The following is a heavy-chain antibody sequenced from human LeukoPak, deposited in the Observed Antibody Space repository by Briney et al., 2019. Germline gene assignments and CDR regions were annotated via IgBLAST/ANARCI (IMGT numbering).Heavy chain of an antibody. D-gene: IGHD6-19*01. CDR1: EFPFSFYG. J-gene: IGHJ4*02. V-gene: IGHV3-48*03. CDR2: IGSSGTFK. CDR3: ALLAVASDSDY. Sequence: PGGSLRLSCAVSEFPFSFYGMNWVRQAPGMGLEWVANIGSSGTFKYYADSVKGRFSISRDNAKSSLYLQMNSLRVEDTAVYYCALLAVASDSDYWGQGALVTVSS.